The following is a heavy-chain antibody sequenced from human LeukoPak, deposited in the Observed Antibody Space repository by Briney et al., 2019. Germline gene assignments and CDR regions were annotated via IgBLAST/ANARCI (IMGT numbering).Heavy chain of an antibody. CDR1: GFIFSSYA. CDR3: AKNGDSSGWYPDY. J-gene: IGHJ4*02. Sequence: PGGSLRLSCAASGFIFSSYAMSWVRQAPGKGLEWVSTISGSGGSTYYADSVRGRFTISRDNSKNTLYLQMNSLRAEDTAVYYCAKNGDSSGWYPDYWGQGTLVTVSS. D-gene: IGHD6-19*01. V-gene: IGHV3-23*01. CDR2: ISGSGGST.